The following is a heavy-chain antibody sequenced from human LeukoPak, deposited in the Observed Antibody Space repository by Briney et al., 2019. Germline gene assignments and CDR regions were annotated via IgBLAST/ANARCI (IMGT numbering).Heavy chain of an antibody. CDR1: GGSISSSSYY. CDR3: ARVVEAYSSSRNWFDP. J-gene: IGHJ5*02. Sequence: SETLSLTCTVSGGSISSSSYYWGWIRQPPGKGLEWIGSIYYSGSTYYNPSLKSRVTISVDTSKNQFSLKLSSVTAADTAVYYCARVVEAYSSSRNWFDPWGQGTLVTVSS. D-gene: IGHD6-6*01. V-gene: IGHV4-39*07. CDR2: IYYSGST.